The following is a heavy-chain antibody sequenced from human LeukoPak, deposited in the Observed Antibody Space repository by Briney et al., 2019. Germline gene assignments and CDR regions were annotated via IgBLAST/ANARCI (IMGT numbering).Heavy chain of an antibody. CDR3: ARRSVTTFDY. CDR1: GFTFDDYG. D-gene: IGHD4-17*01. V-gene: IGHV3-20*04. CDR2: INWNGGST. Sequence: GGSLRLSCAASGFTFDDYGMSWVRQAPGKGLEWVSGINWNGGSTGYADSVKGRFTISRDNSKNTLYLQMSSLRADDTAVYYCARRSVTTFDYWGQGTLVTVSS. J-gene: IGHJ4*02.